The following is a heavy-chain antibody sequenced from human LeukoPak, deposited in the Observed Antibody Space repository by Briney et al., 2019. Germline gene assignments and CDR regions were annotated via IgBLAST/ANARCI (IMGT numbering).Heavy chain of an antibody. CDR3: VRGGGSFYVDY. D-gene: IGHD1-26*01. CDR1: GYTFTVHY. V-gene: IGHV1-2*02. CDR2: ISPNSGGT. Sequence: GASVKVSCKASGYTFTVHYIHWVRQAPGQGLEWMGWISPNSGGTKYAQNFQGRVTMTRDTSISTAYMELSRLRSDDTAVYYCVRGGGSFYVDYWGQGTPVTVSS. J-gene: IGHJ4*02.